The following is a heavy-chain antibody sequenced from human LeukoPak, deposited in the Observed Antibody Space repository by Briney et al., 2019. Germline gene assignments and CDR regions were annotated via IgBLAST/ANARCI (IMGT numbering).Heavy chain of an antibody. CDR2: INHSGST. CDR3: ARAHVLRYFDWLSPEGHWFDP. D-gene: IGHD3-9*01. V-gene: IGHV4-34*01. Sequence: SETLSLTCAVYGGSFSGYYWSWIRQPPGKGLEWIGEINHSGSTNYNPSLKSRVTISVDTSKNQFSLKLSSVTAADTAVYYCARAHVLRYFDWLSPEGHWFDPWGQGTWSPSPQ. J-gene: IGHJ5*02. CDR1: GGSFSGYY.